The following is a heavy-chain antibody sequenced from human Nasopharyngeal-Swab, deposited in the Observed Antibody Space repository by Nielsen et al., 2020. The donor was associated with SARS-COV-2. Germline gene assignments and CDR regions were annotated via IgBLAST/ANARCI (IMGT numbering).Heavy chain of an antibody. CDR3: ARDGLDYDFWSAYFMDV. D-gene: IGHD3-3*01. J-gene: IGHJ3*01. CDR1: GFTFSSYA. V-gene: IGHV3-23*01. Sequence: GESLKISCAASGFTFSSYAMSWVRQAPGKGLEWVSGISGGGGSTYYADSVKGRFTISRDNAKNSLYLQMNSLRAEDTAVYYCARDGLDYDFWSAYFMDVWGQGTMVTVSS. CDR2: ISGGGGST.